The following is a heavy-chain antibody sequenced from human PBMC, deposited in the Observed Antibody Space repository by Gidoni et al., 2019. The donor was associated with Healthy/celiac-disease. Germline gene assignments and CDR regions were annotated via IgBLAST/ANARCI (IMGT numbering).Heavy chain of an antibody. CDR3: ARGSRMSDYYDSSGYYPDSAFDI. V-gene: IGHV1-3*01. D-gene: IGHD3-22*01. Sequence: INAGNGNTKYSQKFQGRVTITRDTSASTAYMELSSLRSEDKAVYYCARGSRMSDYYDSSGYYPDSAFDIWGQGTMVTVSS. CDR2: INAGNGNT. J-gene: IGHJ3*02.